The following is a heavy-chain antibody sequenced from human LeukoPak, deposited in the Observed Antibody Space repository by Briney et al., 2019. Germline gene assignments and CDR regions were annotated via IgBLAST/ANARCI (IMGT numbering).Heavy chain of an antibody. J-gene: IGHJ4*02. CDR3: ARVGLRSYPPYYFDY. CDR2: INPSGGST. CDR1: GYTFTSYY. D-gene: IGHD1-26*01. V-gene: IGHV1-46*01. Sequence: ASVKVSCTASGYTFTSYYMHWVRQAPGQGLEWMGIINPSGGSTSYAQKFQGRVTMTRDTSTSTVYMELSSLRSEDTAVYYCARVGLRSYPPYYFDYWGQGTLVTVSS.